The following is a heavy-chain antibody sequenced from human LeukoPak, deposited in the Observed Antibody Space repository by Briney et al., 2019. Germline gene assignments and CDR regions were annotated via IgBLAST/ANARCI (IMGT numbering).Heavy chain of an antibody. J-gene: IGHJ4*02. D-gene: IGHD3-10*01. V-gene: IGHV1-18*01. CDR1: GYTFTSYG. CDR2: ISAYNGNT. Sequence: ASVKVSCKASGYTFTSYGISWVRQAPGQGLEWMGWISAYNGNTNYAQKLQGRVTMTTATSTSTACMELRSLRSDDTAVYYCARDYYGSGSYYKYYFDYWGQGTLVTVSS. CDR3: ARDYYGSGSYYKYYFDY.